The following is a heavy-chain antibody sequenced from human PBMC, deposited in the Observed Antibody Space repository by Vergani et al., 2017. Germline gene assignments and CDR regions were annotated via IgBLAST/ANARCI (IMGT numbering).Heavy chain of an antibody. Sequence: QVQLVQSGAEVKKPGSSVKVSCKASGGTFSSYAISWVRQAPGQGLEWMGIINPSGGSTTYAQQFQGRLTMTRDPSTSTVYMDLSNLRSEDTAVYYCARPHGDILPPDPRRLDYGGQGTLVTVSS. J-gene: IGHJ4*02. CDR2: INPSGGST. V-gene: IGHV1-46*03. CDR1: GGTFSSYA. CDR3: ARPHGDILPPDPRRLDY.